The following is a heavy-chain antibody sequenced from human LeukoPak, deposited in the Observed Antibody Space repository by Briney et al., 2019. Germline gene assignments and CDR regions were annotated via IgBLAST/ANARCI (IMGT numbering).Heavy chain of an antibody. V-gene: IGHV3-53*01. Sequence: ETLSLTCTVSGGSISNTFYYWGWIRQPPGKGLECISVIYSGGSTDYADSVKGRLTISRDNSKNTLYLQMNSLRAEDTAVYYCARVVDHDYGDYYLDYWGQGTLVTVSS. D-gene: IGHD4-17*01. CDR3: ARVVDHDYGDYYLDY. J-gene: IGHJ4*02. CDR1: GGSISNTFYY. CDR2: IYSGGST.